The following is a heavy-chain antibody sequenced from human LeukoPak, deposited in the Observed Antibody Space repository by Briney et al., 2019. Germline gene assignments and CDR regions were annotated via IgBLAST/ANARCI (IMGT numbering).Heavy chain of an antibody. CDR1: GGSISSYY. D-gene: IGHD4-17*01. V-gene: IGHV4-59*01. J-gene: IGHJ4*02. Sequence: SVTLSLTCTVSGGSISSYYWSWIRQPPGKGLEWIGYIYYSGSTNYNPSLKSRVTISVDTSKNQFSLKLSSVTAADTAVYYCARDSTVTPFDYWGQGTLVTVSS. CDR3: ARDSTVTPFDY. CDR2: IYYSGST.